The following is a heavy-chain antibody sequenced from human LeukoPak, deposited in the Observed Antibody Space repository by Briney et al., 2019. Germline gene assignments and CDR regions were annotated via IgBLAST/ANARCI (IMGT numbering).Heavy chain of an antibody. V-gene: IGHV3-49*04. D-gene: IGHD6-13*01. CDR2: IRSKAYGGTT. J-gene: IGHJ4*02. CDR1: GFTFSSYA. CDR3: TRDLPSFMYSSSWYYLWY. Sequence: GGSLRLSCAASGFTFSSYAMSWVRQAPGKGLEWVGLIRSKAYGGTTEYAASVKGRFTISRDDSKSIAYLQMNSLKTEDTAVYYCTRDLPSFMYSSSWYYLWYWGQGTLVTVSS.